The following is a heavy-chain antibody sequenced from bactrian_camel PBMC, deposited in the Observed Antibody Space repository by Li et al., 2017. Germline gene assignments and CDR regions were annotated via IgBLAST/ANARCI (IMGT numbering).Heavy chain of an antibody. J-gene: IGHJ4*01. D-gene: IGHD3*01. V-gene: IGHV3S63*01. CDR3: ATGSGPMHGVRGGY. CDR1: EDMTDYC. CDR2: IGKDGGT. Sequence: VQLVESGGGSVQIGGSLRLSCAASEDMTDYCMAWFRQAPTGERRGVVIIGKDGGTTYADSWKGRFTVSRDNAKNTVSLQMHSLEPEDTAVYYCATGSGPMHGVRGGYWGQGTQVTVS.